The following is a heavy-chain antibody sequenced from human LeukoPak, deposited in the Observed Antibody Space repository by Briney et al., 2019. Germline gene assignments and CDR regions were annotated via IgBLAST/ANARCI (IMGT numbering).Heavy chain of an antibody. CDR3: ARLSPYLGSGSSAFPDDF. J-gene: IGHJ4*02. CDR2: ISYSGST. V-gene: IGHV4-39*01. CDR1: GGPISRSPYH. D-gene: IGHD3-10*01. Sequence: PSETLSLTCTVSGGPISRSPYHWGWIRQPPGKGLEWIGSISYSGSTFYNPSLKSRLTISVDTSKNQFSLKLSSLTAADTAVFYCARLSPYLGSGSSAFPDDFWGQGTLVTVSS.